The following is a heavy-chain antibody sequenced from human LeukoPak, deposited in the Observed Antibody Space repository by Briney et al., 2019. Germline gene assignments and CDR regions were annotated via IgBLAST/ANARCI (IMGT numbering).Heavy chain of an antibody. CDR1: GFTFSSYA. V-gene: IGHV3-23*01. Sequence: GGSLRLSCAASGFTFSSYAMSWVRQAPGKGLEWVSAISGSGGSTYHADSVKGRFTISRDNSKNTLYLQMNSLRAEDTAVYYCAKDLRIQLWLNWFDPWGQGTLVTVSS. CDR3: AKDLRIQLWLNWFDP. CDR2: ISGSGGST. J-gene: IGHJ5*02. D-gene: IGHD5-18*01.